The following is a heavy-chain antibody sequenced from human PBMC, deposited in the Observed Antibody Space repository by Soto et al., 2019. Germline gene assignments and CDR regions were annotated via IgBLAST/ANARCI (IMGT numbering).Heavy chain of an antibody. J-gene: IGHJ4*02. CDR1: GFTFSSYS. CDR2: ISSSSSYI. Sequence: GGSLRLSCAASGFTFSSYSMNWVRQAPGKGLEWVSSISSSSSYIYYADSVKGRFTISRDNAKNSLYLQMNSLRAEDTTVYYCARWLSGDYFDYWGQGTLVTVSS. CDR3: ARWLSGDYFDY. D-gene: IGHD3-16*02. V-gene: IGHV3-21*01.